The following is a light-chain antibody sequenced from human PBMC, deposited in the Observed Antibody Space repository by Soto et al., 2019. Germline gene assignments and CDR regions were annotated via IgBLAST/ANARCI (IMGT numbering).Light chain of an antibody. CDR2: AAS. CDR3: QQLNSYPRIT. J-gene: IGKJ5*01. V-gene: IGKV1-27*01. Sequence: DIQMTQSPSCLSASVGDRVTITCRASQGIDNHLAWFQQKPGKAPNLLIYAASTLQSGVPSRFTGSGSGTDFTLTISSLQPEDAATYYCQQLNSYPRITFGQGTRLEIK. CDR1: QGIDNH.